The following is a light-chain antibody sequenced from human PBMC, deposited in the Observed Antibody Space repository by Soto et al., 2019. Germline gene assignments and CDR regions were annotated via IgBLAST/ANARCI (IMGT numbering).Light chain of an antibody. CDR1: QSVSSN. CDR2: GAS. Sequence: EIVMTQSPATLSVSPGEGATLSCRASQSVSSNLAWYQHKPGQAPRLLIFGASTRATGIPAKFSGSGSGTAFTLTITSLQSEDFAVYYCQQYNNYVTFGQGTRLEIK. CDR3: QQYNNYVT. V-gene: IGKV3-15*01. J-gene: IGKJ5*01.